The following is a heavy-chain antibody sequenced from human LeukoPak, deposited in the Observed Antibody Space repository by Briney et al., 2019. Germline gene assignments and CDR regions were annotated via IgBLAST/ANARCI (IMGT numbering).Heavy chain of an antibody. CDR3: ARDRIQLWLLNWFDP. Sequence: GGSLRLSCAASGFTFSSHIMNWVRQAPGKGLEWVSSISTSGSDVYYADSVKGRFTISRDNAENSLFLQMNSLRDEGTAVYYCARDRIQLWLLNWFDPRGQGTLVTVSS. J-gene: IGHJ5*02. CDR1: GFTFSSHI. D-gene: IGHD5-18*01. V-gene: IGHV3-48*02. CDR2: ISTSGSDV.